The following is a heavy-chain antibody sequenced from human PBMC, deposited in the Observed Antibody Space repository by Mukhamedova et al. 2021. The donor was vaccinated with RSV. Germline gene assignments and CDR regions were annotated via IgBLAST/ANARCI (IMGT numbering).Heavy chain of an antibody. Sequence: SSGINAEYMGGRFTISRDNSKNSLFLQMNSLRADDTAVYYCATHGGSYSDFDYWGQGTLVTVSS. J-gene: IGHJ4*02. CDR3: ATHGGSYSDFDY. V-gene: IGHV3-30-3*01. D-gene: IGHD1-26*01. CDR2: SSG.